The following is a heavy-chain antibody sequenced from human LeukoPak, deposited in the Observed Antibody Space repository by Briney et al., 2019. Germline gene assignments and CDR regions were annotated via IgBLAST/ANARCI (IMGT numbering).Heavy chain of an antibody. J-gene: IGHJ4*02. V-gene: IGHV3-23*01. CDR3: AKSRVGYVALDY. CDR1: GFTFSSYS. Sequence: GGSLRLSCAASGFTFSSYSMSWVRQPPGKGLDGVSAISGSGGSTYYADSVKGRFTISRDNSKNTLYLQMNSLRAEDTAVYYCAKSRVGYVALDYWGQGTLVTVSS. D-gene: IGHD5-12*01. CDR2: ISGSGGST.